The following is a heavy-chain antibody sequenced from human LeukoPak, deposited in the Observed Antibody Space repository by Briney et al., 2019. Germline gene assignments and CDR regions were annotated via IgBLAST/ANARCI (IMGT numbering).Heavy chain of an antibody. Sequence: SETLSLTCAVYGGSFSGYYWSWIRQPPGKGLEWIGEINHSGSTNYNPSLKSRVTISVDTSKNQFSLKLSSVTAADTAVYYCARVGWFGELKGWFDPWGQGTLVTVSS. V-gene: IGHV4-34*01. CDR2: INHSGST. CDR1: GGSFSGYY. D-gene: IGHD3-10*01. J-gene: IGHJ5*02. CDR3: ARVGWFGELKGWFDP.